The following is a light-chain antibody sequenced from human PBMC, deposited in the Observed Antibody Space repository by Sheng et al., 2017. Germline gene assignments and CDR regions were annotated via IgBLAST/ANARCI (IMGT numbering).Light chain of an antibody. CDR1: IVKAI. J-gene: IGLJ2*01. CDR3: QSADSSGTYVI. CDR2: KDS. V-gene: IGLV3-25*03. Sequence: SYELTQPTLGVSVPRTDGQDHLLWRSIVKAICLLVPAEARPGPSTTIYKDSERASGIPERFSGSSSGTTVTLTISGVQAEDEADYSCQSADSSGTYVIFGGGTKLTVL.